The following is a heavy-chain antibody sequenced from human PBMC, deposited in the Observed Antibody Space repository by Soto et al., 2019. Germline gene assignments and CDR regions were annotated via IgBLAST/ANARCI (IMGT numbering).Heavy chain of an antibody. CDR3: VRDNWGVPLDF. D-gene: IGHD7-27*01. J-gene: IGHJ3*01. V-gene: IGHV4-30-4*01. CDR1: GGSISSGDYY. Sequence: QVQLQESAPGLVKPSQNLSLTCTVSGGSISSGDYYWTWIRQPPGKGLECIGYVFYTGTTYYNPSLKSRVNMSVDTSKNLFSLRLTSVTAADTAVYYCVRDNWGVPLDFWGHGTLVTVSS. CDR2: VFYTGTT.